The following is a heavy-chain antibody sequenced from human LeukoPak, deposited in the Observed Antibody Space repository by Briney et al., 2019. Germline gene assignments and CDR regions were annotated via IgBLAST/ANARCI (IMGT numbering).Heavy chain of an antibody. D-gene: IGHD4-17*01. J-gene: IGHJ6*02. CDR3: ARWEDDYGDYGYGMDV. CDR2: ISSSSSTI. V-gene: IGHV3-48*04. CDR1: GFTFSSYS. Sequence: GGSLRLSCAASGFTFSSYSMNWVRQAPGKGLEWVSYISSSSSTIYYADSVKGRFTISRDNAKNSLYLQMSSLRAEDTAVYYCARWEDDYGDYGYGMDVWGQGTTVTVSS.